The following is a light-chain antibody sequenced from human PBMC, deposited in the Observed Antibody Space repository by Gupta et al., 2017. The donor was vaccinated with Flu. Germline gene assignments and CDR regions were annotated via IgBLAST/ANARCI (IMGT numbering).Light chain of an antibody. J-gene: IGLJ3*02. CDR2: EDS. V-gene: IGLV1-51*02. Sequence: QSVLTQPPSVSAAPGQKGTISCSGSSSNIGDKYVSWYKKLPGAAPKLLIYEDSKRPSGIPDRVSGSKSGTSATLGITGLQTGDEADYYCGTWDTSLSAAVFGGGTKLTVL. CDR3: GTWDTSLSAAV. CDR1: SSNIGDKY.